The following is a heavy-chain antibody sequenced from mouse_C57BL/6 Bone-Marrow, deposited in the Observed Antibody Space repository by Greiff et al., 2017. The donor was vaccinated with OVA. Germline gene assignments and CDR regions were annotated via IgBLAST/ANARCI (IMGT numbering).Heavy chain of an antibody. D-gene: IGHD1-1*01. Sequence: QVQLQQPGAELVKPGASVKMSCKASGYTFTSYWITWVKQSPGQGLEWIGDIYPGSGSTNYNEKFKGKATLTVDNSSSTAYMQLSSLSSEDSAVYYCARDYGSLYYYAMDYWGQGTSVTVSS. CDR1: GYTFTSYW. V-gene: IGHV1-55*01. CDR2: IYPGSGST. CDR3: ARDYGSLYYYAMDY. J-gene: IGHJ4*01.